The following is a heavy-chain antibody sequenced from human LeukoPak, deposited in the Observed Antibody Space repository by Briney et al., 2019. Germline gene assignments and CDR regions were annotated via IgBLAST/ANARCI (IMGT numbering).Heavy chain of an antibody. Sequence: GGSLRLSCAASGCTFSSYSMNWVRQAPGKGLEWVSSISSSSSYIYYADSVKGRFTISRDNAKNSLCLQMNSLRAEDTAVYYCARSSRREGYFDYWGQGTLVTVSS. CDR3: ARSSRREGYFDY. CDR2: ISSSSSYI. V-gene: IGHV3-21*01. CDR1: GCTFSSYS. J-gene: IGHJ4*02.